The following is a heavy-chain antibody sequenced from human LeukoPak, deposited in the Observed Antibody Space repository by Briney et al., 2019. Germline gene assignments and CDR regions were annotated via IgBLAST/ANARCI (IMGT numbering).Heavy chain of an antibody. CDR2: SFTSGRT. CDR3: ASGSSWYYFDY. CDR1: GGSISDGNYY. Sequence: SQTLSLTCTVSGGSISDGNYYWSCIRQPAGKGLEWIVRSFTSGRTNYNPSLKSRVTISVDTSNNQFAQKLSSVSAADTAVYYSASGSSWYYFDYWGQGTLVTVSS. J-gene: IGHJ4*02. D-gene: IGHD6-13*01. V-gene: IGHV4-61*02.